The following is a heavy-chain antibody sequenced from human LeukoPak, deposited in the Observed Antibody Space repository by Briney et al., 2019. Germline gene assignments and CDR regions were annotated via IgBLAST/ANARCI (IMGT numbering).Heavy chain of an antibody. D-gene: IGHD1-26*01. J-gene: IGHJ4*02. CDR1: GFTFSSYG. Sequence: GGSLRLSCAASGFTFSSYGMHWVRQAPGKGLEWVAVISYDGSNKYYADSVKGRFTISRDNSKNTLYLQMNSLRAEDTAVYYCAKDMVGGSFDYWGQGTLVTVSP. CDR3: AKDMVGGSFDY. V-gene: IGHV3-30*18. CDR2: ISYDGSNK.